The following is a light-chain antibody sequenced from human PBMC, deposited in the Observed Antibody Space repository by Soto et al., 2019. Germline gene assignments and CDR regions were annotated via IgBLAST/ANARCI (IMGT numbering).Light chain of an antibody. J-gene: IGLJ3*02. CDR1: KSDVGNYNF. V-gene: IGLV2-14*03. Sequence: QSVLTRPASVSGSPGQSITISCTGTKSDVGNYNFVSWYQQHPGKAPKLMIYEVSNRPSGVSNRFSGSKSGNTASLTISGLQTEDEADYYCSSHTTSSTVLFGGGTKSPS. CDR3: SSHTTSSTVL. CDR2: EVS.